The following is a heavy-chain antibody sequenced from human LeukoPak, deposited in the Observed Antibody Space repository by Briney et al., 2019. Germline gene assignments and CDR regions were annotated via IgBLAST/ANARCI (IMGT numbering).Heavy chain of an antibody. Sequence: SETLSLTCTVSGGSVSSGSYYWSWIRQPPGEGLEWIGYIYYSGSTNYNPSLKSRVTMSVDTSKNQFSLKLSSVTAADTAVYYCARGFASGWYSRYDPWGQGTLVTVSS. CDR1: GGSVSSGSYY. V-gene: IGHV4-61*01. D-gene: IGHD6-19*01. CDR3: ARGFASGWYSRYDP. J-gene: IGHJ5*02. CDR2: IYYSGST.